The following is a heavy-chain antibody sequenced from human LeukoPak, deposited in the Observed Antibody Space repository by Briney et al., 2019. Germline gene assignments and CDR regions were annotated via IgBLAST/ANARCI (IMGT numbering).Heavy chain of an antibody. V-gene: IGHV4-4*07. J-gene: IGHJ6*03. D-gene: IGHD1-26*01. CDR2: IYTSGST. CDR3: ARGNGGSFSYYMDV. Sequence: SETLSPTGTVLGGPISSYYGTWIGQPAGRELEGFGRIYTSGSTNYNPSLKSRVTVSVDTSKNQFSLKLSSVTAADTAVYYCARGNGGSFSYYMDVWGKGTTVTVSS. CDR1: GGPISSYY.